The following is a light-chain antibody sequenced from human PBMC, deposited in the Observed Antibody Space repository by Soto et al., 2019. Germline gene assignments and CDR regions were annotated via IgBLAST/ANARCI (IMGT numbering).Light chain of an antibody. CDR2: GYI. Sequence: QTVLTQPPSVSGAPGQRVTISCTGSSANIGAGYDVHWYQQLPGTAPKLLIYGYINRPSGVPDRFSDSKSGTSASLAITGLQAEDEANYYCQSYDSSLSGWVFGGGTKVTVL. J-gene: IGLJ3*02. V-gene: IGLV1-40*01. CDR1: SANIGAGYD. CDR3: QSYDSSLSGWV.